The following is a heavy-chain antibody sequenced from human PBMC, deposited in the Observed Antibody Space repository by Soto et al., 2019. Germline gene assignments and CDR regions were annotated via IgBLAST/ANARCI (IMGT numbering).Heavy chain of an antibody. CDR2: IYPGDSDT. J-gene: IGHJ5*02. CDR3: ARSAGSFGGGSYLGA. V-gene: IGHV5-51*01. Sequence: GESLKISCKASGYRFTNYWIAWVRQMPGKGLEWMGIIYPGDSDTRYSPSFQGQVAISTDTSKSQVSLTLTSVTAADTAIYYCARSAGSFGGGSYLGAWGQGTQVTVSS. CDR1: GYRFTNYW. D-gene: IGHD3-16*02.